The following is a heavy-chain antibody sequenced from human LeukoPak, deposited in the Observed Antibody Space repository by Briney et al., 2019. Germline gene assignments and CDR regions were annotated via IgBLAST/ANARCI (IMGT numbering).Heavy chain of an antibody. CDR2: IYYSGST. J-gene: IGHJ5*02. CDR1: GGSISSSSYY. Sequence: SETLSLTCTVSGGSISSSSYYWGWIRQPPGKGLEWIGSIYYSGSTYYNPSLKSRVTISVDTSKNQFSLKLSSVTAADTAVYYCAREGVVVVPAAIPNWFDPWGQVTLVTVSS. CDR3: AREGVVVVPAAIPNWFDP. D-gene: IGHD2-2*01. V-gene: IGHV4-39*07.